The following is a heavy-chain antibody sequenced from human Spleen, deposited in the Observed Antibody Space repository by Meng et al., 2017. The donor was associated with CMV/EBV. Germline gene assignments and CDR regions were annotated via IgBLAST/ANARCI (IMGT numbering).Heavy chain of an antibody. V-gene: IGHV3-11*04. J-gene: IGHJ4*02. CDR2: ISTSGTTI. CDR3: ARRDGDY. CDR1: GFSFSDHW. D-gene: IGHD5-24*01. Sequence: GESLKISCAASGFSFSDHWMSWIRQAPGKGLEWISYISTSGTTIYYADSVKGRFTISRDNAKNSLYLQMDSLRAKDTAVYYCARRDGDYWGQGTLVTVSS.